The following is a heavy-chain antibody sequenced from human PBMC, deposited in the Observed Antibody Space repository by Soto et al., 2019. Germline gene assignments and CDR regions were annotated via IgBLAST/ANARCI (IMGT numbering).Heavy chain of an antibody. D-gene: IGHD3-22*01. V-gene: IGHV1-69*06. CDR2: IIPIFGTA. CDR1: GGTFSSYA. CDR3: ARAAAYYYDSSLMDV. Sequence: GASVKVSCKASGGTFSSYAISWVRQAPGQGLEWMGGIIPIFGTANYAQKFQGRVTITADKSTSTAYMELSSLRSEDTAVYCCARAAAYYYDSSLMDVWGQGTTVTVSS. J-gene: IGHJ6*02.